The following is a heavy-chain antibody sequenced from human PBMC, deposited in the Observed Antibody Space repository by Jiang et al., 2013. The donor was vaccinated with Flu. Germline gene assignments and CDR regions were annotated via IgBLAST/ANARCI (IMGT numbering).Heavy chain of an antibody. CDR3: ARELAVAVNYFDY. D-gene: IGHD6-19*01. CDR2: ISSSSSYI. Sequence: VQLVESGGGLVKPGGSLRLSCAASGFTFSSYSMNWVRQAPGKGLEWASSISSSSSYIYYADSVKGRFTISRDNAKNSLYLQMNSLRAEDTAVYYCARELAVAVNYFDYWGQGTLVTVSS. J-gene: IGHJ4*02. CDR1: GFTFSSYS. V-gene: IGHV3-21*01.